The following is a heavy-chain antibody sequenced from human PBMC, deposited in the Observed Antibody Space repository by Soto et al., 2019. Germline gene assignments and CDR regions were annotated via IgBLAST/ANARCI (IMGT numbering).Heavy chain of an antibody. Sequence: GGSLRLSCAASGFTFSNSAMTWVRQAPAKGLEWVSTIRDSDSGGSTLYADSVRGRLTIWRDDSKKRLYMQRSSLRAEDTAMYYCAKVRVAIGVDFDYWGQGALFTVSS. CDR2: IRDSDSGGST. CDR1: GFTFSNSA. J-gene: IGHJ4*02. D-gene: IGHD2-8*01. CDR3: AKVRVAIGVDFDY. V-gene: IGHV3-23*01.